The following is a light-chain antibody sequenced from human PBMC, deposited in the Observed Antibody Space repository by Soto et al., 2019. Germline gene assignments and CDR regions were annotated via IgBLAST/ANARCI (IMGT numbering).Light chain of an antibody. CDR1: QSISSTY. V-gene: IGKV3-20*01. J-gene: IGKJ1*01. Sequence: EIVLTQSPGTLSLSPGKRVTLSCRASQSISSTYLAWYQQKPGQDPRLLIYGASSRATGIPDRFSGSGSGTDFTLTISRLEPEDFAVYYCQQYDSPPRTFGQGTKVEVQ. CDR2: GAS. CDR3: QQYDSPPRT.